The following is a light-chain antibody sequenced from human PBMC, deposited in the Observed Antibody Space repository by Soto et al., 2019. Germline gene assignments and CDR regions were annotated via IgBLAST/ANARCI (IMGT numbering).Light chain of an antibody. CDR1: QSVSSY. CDR2: DSS. V-gene: IGKV3D-20*01. Sequence: IVLTQSPATLSLSPAERATLSCGASQSVSSYLAWYQQKPGLAPRLVIYDSSIRATGIPDRFSGSGSGTDFTLTISRLEPEDFAMYFCQQYGNSPKITFGQGTRLEIK. J-gene: IGKJ5*01. CDR3: QQYGNSPKIT.